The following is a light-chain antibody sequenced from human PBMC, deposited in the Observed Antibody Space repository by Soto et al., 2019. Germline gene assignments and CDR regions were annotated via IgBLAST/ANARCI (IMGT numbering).Light chain of an antibody. Sequence: VVTQYPLSLPVTLGQPASISCRSSQSVLHSNGYKYLDWYLQKPGQSPQLLIYLGSHRASGVPDRFSGSGSGTDFTLKISRVEAEDVGVYYCMQSLQTPLTFGGGTKVDI. CDR2: LGS. CDR1: QSVLHSNGYKY. J-gene: IGKJ4*01. CDR3: MQSLQTPLT. V-gene: IGKV2-28*01.